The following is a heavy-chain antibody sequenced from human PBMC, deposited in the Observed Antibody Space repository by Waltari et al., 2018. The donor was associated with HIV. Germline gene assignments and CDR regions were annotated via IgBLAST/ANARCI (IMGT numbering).Heavy chain of an antibody. CDR1: GGSFSGYY. V-gene: IGHV4-34*01. D-gene: IGHD5-12*01. CDR2: IKHSGRT. J-gene: IGHJ5*02. CDR3: ARGEEGYSGYDLSWFDT. Sequence: QVQLQQWGAGLLKPSETLSLTCAVYGGSFSGYYWSWIRQPPGKGLEWLGEIKHSGRTNHKPSLKSRVTISAYTSKNQFSLKVNSVTAADTAVYYCARGEEGYSGYDLSWFDTWGQGTLVTVSS.